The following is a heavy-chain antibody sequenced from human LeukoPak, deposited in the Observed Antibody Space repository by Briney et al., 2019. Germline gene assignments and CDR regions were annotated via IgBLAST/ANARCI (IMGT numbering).Heavy chain of an antibody. V-gene: IGHV3-30-3*01. CDR1: GFTFSSYA. CDR2: ISYDGSNK. J-gene: IGHJ4*02. Sequence: GRSLRLSCAASGFTFSSYAMHWVRQAPGKGLEWVAVISYDGSNKYYADSVKGRFTISRDNSKNTLYLQMNSLRAEDTAVYYCAREGALMYYFDYWGQGTLVTVSS. CDR3: AREGALMYYFDY. D-gene: IGHD4/OR15-4a*01.